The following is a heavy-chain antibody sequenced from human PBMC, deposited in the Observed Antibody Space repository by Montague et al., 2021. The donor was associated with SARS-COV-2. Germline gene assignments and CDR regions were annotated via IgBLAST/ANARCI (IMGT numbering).Heavy chain of an antibody. D-gene: IGHD1-26*01. CDR1: GGSISSSSYY. Sequence: SETLSLTCTVSGGSISSSSYYWAWIRQPPGKGLEWIGSIYHSGSTFYNPSRKSRVSMSVDTSQNQFSLKLSPVTAADTAMYYCARVKWELSVGNVFDIWGQGTMVTVSS. J-gene: IGHJ3*02. CDR3: ARVKWELSVGNVFDI. CDR2: IYHSGST. V-gene: IGHV4-39*01.